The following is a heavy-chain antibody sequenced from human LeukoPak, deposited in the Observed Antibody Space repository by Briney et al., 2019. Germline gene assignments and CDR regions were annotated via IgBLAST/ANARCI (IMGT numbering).Heavy chain of an antibody. Sequence: ASVKVSCEASGYTFTSYGISWVRQAPGQGLEWMGWISAYNGNTNYAQKLQGRVTMTTDTSTSTAYMELRSLRSDDTAVYYCARDRDYGDYNTQDLFVYWGQGTLVTVSS. D-gene: IGHD4-17*01. CDR3: ARDRDYGDYNTQDLFVY. J-gene: IGHJ4*02. V-gene: IGHV1-18*01. CDR2: ISAYNGNT. CDR1: GYTFTSYG.